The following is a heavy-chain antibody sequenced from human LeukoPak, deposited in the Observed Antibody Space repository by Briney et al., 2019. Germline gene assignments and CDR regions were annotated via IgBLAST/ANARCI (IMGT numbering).Heavy chain of an antibody. CDR2: ISPYSGKT. Sequence: ASVKVSCKASGYTFISYGITWVRRAPGQGLEWMGWISPYSGKTNFQPKLQGRVTMTTDTSTSTAYMELRSLRSDDTAVYYCAREGGVGPTAPPDYYSYQNDVWGRGTTVTVSS. D-gene: IGHD1-26*01. J-gene: IGHJ6*03. CDR3: AREGGVGPTAPPDYYSYQNDV. V-gene: IGHV1-18*01. CDR1: GYTFISYG.